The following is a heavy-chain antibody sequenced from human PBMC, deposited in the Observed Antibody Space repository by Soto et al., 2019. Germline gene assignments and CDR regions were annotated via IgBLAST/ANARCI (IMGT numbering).Heavy chain of an antibody. D-gene: IGHD6-19*01. CDR1: GASLLSSY. CDR3: AKGWDVKYFDK. Sequence: HVQLQESGPGLVKPSETLSLSCSVSGASLLSSYWSWVRQPAGKGLEWVGHIFSSGRTSYNPSLKSRLTMSIDTSNHLFSLNLSSVTAADTAVYYCAKGWDVKYFDKWGQGTLVTVSS. V-gene: IGHV4-4*07. J-gene: IGHJ4*02. CDR2: IFSSGRT.